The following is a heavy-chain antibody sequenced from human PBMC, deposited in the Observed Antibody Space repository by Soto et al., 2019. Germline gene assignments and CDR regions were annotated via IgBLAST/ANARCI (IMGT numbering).Heavy chain of an antibody. CDR3: VSQRTSVLTQAYFDY. CDR2: VYYRGRS. CDR1: GGSVSNSNYY. D-gene: IGHD2-8*01. V-gene: IGHV4-39*01. J-gene: IGHJ4*02. Sequence: SETLSLTCTVSGGSVSNSNYYGGWIRQSPGKGLEWIGSVYYRGRSYSKSSVKSRVTISVDTSKNQFSLNLNSVTASDTAVYYCVSQRTSVLTQAYFDYWGPGALVTVSS.